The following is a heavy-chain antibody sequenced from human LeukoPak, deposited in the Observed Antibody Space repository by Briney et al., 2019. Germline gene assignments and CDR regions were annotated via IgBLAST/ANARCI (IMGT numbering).Heavy chain of an antibody. V-gene: IGHV4-34*01. CDR1: GGSFSGYY. Sequence: PSETLSLTCAVYGGSFSGYYWSWIRQPPGKGLEWIGEINQSGSTNYSPSLKSRVTISVDTSKNQFSLKLSSVTAADTAVYYCAVDLGGNALNDAFDTWGQGTMVTVSS. CDR3: AVDLGGNALNDAFDT. D-gene: IGHD4-23*01. CDR2: INQSGST. J-gene: IGHJ3*02.